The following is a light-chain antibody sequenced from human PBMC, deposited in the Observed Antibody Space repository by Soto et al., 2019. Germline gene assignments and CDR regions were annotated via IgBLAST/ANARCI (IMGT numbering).Light chain of an antibody. V-gene: IGKV3D-20*01. J-gene: IGKJ3*01. CDR2: DAS. Sequence: EIVLTQSPATLSLSPGEGATLSCGASQSVGSSYLAWYQQKPGLAPRLLIYDASSKTTGIPDRFNGSGSGTDVTLNISRLELEEFAVYSFQKYRSLPFTFGPGNNVASK. CDR3: QKYRSLPFT. CDR1: QSVGSSY.